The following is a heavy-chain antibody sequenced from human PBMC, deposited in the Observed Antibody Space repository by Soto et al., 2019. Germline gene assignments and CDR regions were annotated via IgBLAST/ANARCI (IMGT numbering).Heavy chain of an antibody. D-gene: IGHD2-2*01. CDR3: ADLSRYCTSSNCD. Sequence: DVRLLECGGGLVQPGRSLRLSCAASGFTFSSYSMSWVRQAPGKGLEWVSTIGTSASTYYGDSVRGRFTISRDNSRNTLYLQMNSLRAEDTAVYYCADLSRYCTSSNCDWGQGTLVTVSS. CDR2: IGTSAST. J-gene: IGHJ4*02. V-gene: IGHV3-23*01. CDR1: GFTFSSYS.